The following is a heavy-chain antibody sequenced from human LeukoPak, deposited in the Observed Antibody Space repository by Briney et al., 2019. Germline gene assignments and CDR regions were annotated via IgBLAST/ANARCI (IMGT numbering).Heavy chain of an antibody. D-gene: IGHD3-3*01. CDR2: ISSSSSYI. CDR1: GFTFSSHS. V-gene: IGHV3-21*01. CDR3: ARDWNDFWSGYYLIDYYYYMDV. J-gene: IGHJ6*03. Sequence: GGSLRLSCAASGFTFSSHSMNWVRQAPGKGLEWVSSISSSSSYIYYADSVKGRFTISRDNAKNSLYLQMNSLRAEDTAVYYCARDWNDFWSGYYLIDYYYYMDVWGKGTTVTVSS.